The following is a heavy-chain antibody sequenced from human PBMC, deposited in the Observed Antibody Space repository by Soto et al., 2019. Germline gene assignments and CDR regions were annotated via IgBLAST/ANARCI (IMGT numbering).Heavy chain of an antibody. CDR1: GFTFSSYS. J-gene: IGHJ6*02. V-gene: IGHV3-21*01. CDR3: ARGSQLDPPWYYYYGMDV. CDR2: ISSSSSYI. D-gene: IGHD1-1*01. Sequence: GRSLRLSCAASGFTFSSYSMNWVRQGTGKRLEWVSSISSSSSYIYYADSVKGQFTISRDNAKNSLYLQMNSLRAEDTAVYYCARGSQLDPPWYYYYGMDVWGQGTTVTVSS.